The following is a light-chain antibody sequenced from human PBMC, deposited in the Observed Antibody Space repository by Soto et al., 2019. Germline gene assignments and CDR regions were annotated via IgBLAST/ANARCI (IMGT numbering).Light chain of an antibody. Sequence: NQLNQSPFFLVASVGERVTITFRASPGLSSDLAWYQQKPRKAPKLLIYAASTLQSGVPSRFSGSGSGTEFTLTISSLQPEDFATYYCQQLNSYPITFGQGTRLEIK. V-gene: IGKV1-9*01. J-gene: IGKJ5*01. CDR1: PGLSSD. CDR2: AAS. CDR3: QQLNSYPIT.